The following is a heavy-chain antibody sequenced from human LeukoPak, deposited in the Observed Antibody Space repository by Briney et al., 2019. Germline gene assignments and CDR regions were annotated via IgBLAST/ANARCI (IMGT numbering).Heavy chain of an antibody. CDR1: GGSISSYY. CDR3: ARDRGGSYHNWFDP. Sequence: SETLSLTCTVSGGSISSYYWSWIRQPPGKGLEWIGYIYYSGSTNYNPSLKSRVTISVDTSKNQFSLKLSSVTAADTAVYYCARDRGGSYHNWFDPWGQGTLVTVSS. CDR2: IYYSGST. J-gene: IGHJ5*02. D-gene: IGHD1-26*01. V-gene: IGHV4-59*01.